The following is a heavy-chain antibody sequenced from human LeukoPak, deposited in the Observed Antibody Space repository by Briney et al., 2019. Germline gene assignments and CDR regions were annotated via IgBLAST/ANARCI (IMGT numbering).Heavy chain of an antibody. Sequence: GGTLRLSCAASGFTFSSYGMNWVRQAPGKGLEWVSYISSSGNTIYYADSVKGRFTISRDNAKNSLYLHMNSLRVEDTAVYYCAKDLRWLAFDLWGQGTMVTVSS. CDR3: AKDLRWLAFDL. D-gene: IGHD6-19*01. CDR1: GFTFSSYG. CDR2: ISSSGNTI. J-gene: IGHJ3*01. V-gene: IGHV3-48*04.